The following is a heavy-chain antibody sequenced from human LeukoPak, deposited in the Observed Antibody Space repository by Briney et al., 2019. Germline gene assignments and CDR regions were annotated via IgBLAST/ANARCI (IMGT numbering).Heavy chain of an antibody. D-gene: IGHD3-3*01. CDR2: ISSSSSYI. CDR3: ARVRDFWSGYGAFDI. Sequence: PGGSLRLSCAASGFDFNNYNMNWVRQAPGKGLEWVSSISSSSSYIYYADSVKGRFTISRDNAKNSLYLQMNSLRAEDTAVYYCARVRDFWSGYGAFDIWGQGTMVTVSS. V-gene: IGHV3-21*01. J-gene: IGHJ3*02. CDR1: GFDFNNYN.